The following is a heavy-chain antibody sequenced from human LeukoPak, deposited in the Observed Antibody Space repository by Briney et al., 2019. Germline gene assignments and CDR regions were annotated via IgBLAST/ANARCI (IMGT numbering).Heavy chain of an antibody. J-gene: IGHJ4*02. CDR1: GFTFDDYA. V-gene: IGHV3-9*01. CDR3: ASRHDY. Sequence: PGGSLRLSCAASGFTFDDYAMHWVRQAPGKGLEWVSGISWNSGSIGYADSVKGRFTISRDNAKNSLYLQMNSLRAEDTALYYCASRHDYWGQGTLVTVSS. CDR2: ISWNSGSI.